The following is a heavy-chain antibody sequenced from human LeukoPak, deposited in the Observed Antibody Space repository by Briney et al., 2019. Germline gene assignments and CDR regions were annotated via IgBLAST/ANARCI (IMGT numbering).Heavy chain of an antibody. CDR2: ISAYNGNT. CDR1: GYTFTSYG. CDR3: ARDKKRISSVQTLLRWFDP. Sequence: ASVEVSCKASGYTFTSYGISWVRQAPGQGLEWMGWISAYNGNTNYAQKLQGRVTMTTDTSTSTAYMELRSLRSDDTAVYYCARDKKRISSVQTLLRWFDPWGQGTLVTVSS. J-gene: IGHJ5*02. V-gene: IGHV1-18*01. D-gene: IGHD1-1*01.